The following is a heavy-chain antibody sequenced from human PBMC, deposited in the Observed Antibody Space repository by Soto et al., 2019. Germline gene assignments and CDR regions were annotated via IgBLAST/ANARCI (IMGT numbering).Heavy chain of an antibody. D-gene: IGHD2-2*01. CDR2: IYHSGST. CDR3: ARGGCSSTSCYAWNRFDP. J-gene: IGHJ5*02. Sequence: SETLSLTCAVSGGSISSCGYSWSWIRHPPGKGLEWIGYIYHSGSTYYNPSLKSRVTISVDRSKNQFSLKLSSVTAADTAVYYCARGGCSSTSCYAWNRFDPWGQATLVTVSS. CDR1: GGSISSCGYS. V-gene: IGHV4-30-2*01.